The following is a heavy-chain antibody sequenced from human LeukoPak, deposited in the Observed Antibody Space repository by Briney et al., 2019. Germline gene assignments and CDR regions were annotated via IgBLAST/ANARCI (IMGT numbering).Heavy chain of an antibody. J-gene: IGHJ3*02. Sequence: PGGSLRLSCAASGFTFSSYSMNWVRQAPGKGLEWVAVISYDGSNKYYADSVKGRFTISRDNSKNTLYLQMNSLRAEGTAVYYCAKDAPRIRGVIYGAFDIWGQGTMVTVSS. CDR3: AKDAPRIRGVIYGAFDI. D-gene: IGHD3-10*01. V-gene: IGHV3-30*18. CDR1: GFTFSSYS. CDR2: ISYDGSNK.